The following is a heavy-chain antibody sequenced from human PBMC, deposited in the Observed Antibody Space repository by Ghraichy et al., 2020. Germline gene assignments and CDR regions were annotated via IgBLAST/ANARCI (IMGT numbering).Heavy chain of an antibody. V-gene: IGHV3-9*01. CDR1: GFNFADYA. J-gene: IGHJ4*02. Sequence: GGSLRLSCAASGFNFADYAMHWARQAPGKGLEWVSGINWNSADIGYADSVKGRFTISRDNARNSLYLQMNSLGPEDTGLYYCARDFLGWGQGTLVTVSS. CDR2: INWNSADI. CDR3: ARDFLG.